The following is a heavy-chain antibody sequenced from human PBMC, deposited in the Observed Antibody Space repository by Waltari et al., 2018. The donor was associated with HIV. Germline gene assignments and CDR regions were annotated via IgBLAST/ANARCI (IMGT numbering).Heavy chain of an antibody. CDR1: GFTLSSHW. Sequence: EVQLVESGGGLVQPGGSLRLSCAASGFTLSSHWMMGVRQAPGKGLEYVANINKDESEKYYVDSVKGRFTISRDNAKNSLYLQMNSLRAEDTAVYFCVRDGFWSFDFWGQGTQVTVSS. J-gene: IGHJ4*02. CDR2: INKDESEK. D-gene: IGHD2-2*03. CDR3: VRDGFWSFDF. V-gene: IGHV3-7*04.